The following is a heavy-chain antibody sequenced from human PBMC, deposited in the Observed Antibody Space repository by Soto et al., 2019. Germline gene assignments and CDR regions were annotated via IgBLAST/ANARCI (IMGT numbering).Heavy chain of an antibody. V-gene: IGHV4-34*01. J-gene: IGHJ6*03. CDR3: AGGRAGSSWGQHYYYYYYYMDV. Sequence: SETLSLTCAVYGGSFSGYYWSWIRQPPGKGLEWIGEINHSGSTNYNPSLKSRVTISVDTSKNQFSLKLGSVTAADTAVYYCAGGRAGSSWGQHYYYYYYYMDVWGKGTTVTVSS. CDR1: GGSFSGYY. CDR2: INHSGST. D-gene: IGHD6-13*01.